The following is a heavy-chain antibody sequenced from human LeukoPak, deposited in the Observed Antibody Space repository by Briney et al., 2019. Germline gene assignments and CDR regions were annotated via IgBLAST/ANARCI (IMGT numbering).Heavy chain of an antibody. V-gene: IGHV4-4*07. CDR2: IHISGTT. J-gene: IGHJ3*02. CDR3: AREIFYDYVWKYPLDI. Sequence: PSETLSLTCTVSGVSTRSHYWSWIRQPAGKGLEWIGHIHISGTTEYNPSLKSRVTMSVDSSKNQFSLKVTSVTAADTAVYFCAREIFYDYVWKYPLDIWGQGTMVTVSS. D-gene: IGHD3-16*01. CDR1: GVSTRSHY.